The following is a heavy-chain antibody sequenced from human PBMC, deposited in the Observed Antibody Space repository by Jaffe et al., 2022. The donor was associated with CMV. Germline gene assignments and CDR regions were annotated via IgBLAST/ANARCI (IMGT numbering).Heavy chain of an antibody. CDR2: INPNSGGT. CDR1: GYTFTGYY. Sequence: QVQLVQSGAEVKKPGASVKVSCKASGYTFTGYYMHWVRQAPGQGLEWMGWINPNSGGTNYAQKFQGRVTMTRDTSISTAYMELSRLRSDDTAVYYCARGNVLLWFGELFHFDYWGQGTLVTVSS. D-gene: IGHD3-10*01. V-gene: IGHV1-2*02. J-gene: IGHJ4*02. CDR3: ARGNVLLWFGELFHFDY.